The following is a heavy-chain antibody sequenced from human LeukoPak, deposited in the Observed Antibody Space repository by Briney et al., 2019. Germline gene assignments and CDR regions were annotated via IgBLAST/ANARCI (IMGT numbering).Heavy chain of an antibody. CDR1: GGTFSSYA. CDR3: ARARGGYCSSTSCYASLDAFDI. V-gene: IGHV1-69*06. Sequence: SVKVSCKASGGTFSSYAISWVRQAPGQGLEWMGGIIPIFGTANYAQKFQGRVTITADKSTSTAYMELSSLRSEDTAVYYCARARGGYCSSTSCYASLDAFDIWGQGTMVTVSS. J-gene: IGHJ3*02. D-gene: IGHD2-2*01. CDR2: IIPIFGTA.